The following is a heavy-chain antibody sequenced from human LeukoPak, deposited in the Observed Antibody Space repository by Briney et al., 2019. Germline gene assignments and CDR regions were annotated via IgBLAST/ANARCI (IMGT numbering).Heavy chain of an antibody. CDR1: GGPISSSSYY. Sequence: SETLSLTCTVSGGPISSSSYYWAWIRQPPGKGLEWIGSIYYSGSTYYNPSLKSRVTISVDTSKNQFSLKLSFVTAADTAVYYCAKEAIVVVPAAILRYYYYYYMDVWGKGTTVTVSS. CDR3: AKEAIVVVPAAILRYYYYYYMDV. D-gene: IGHD2-2*02. J-gene: IGHJ6*03. CDR2: IYYSGST. V-gene: IGHV4-39*01.